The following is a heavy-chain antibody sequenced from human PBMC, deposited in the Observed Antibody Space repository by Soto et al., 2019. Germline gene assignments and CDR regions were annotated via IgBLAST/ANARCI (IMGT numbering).Heavy chain of an antibody. V-gene: IGHV3-49*03. CDR2: IRSKAYGGTT. D-gene: IGHD3-9*01. Sequence: GGSLRLSCTASGFTFGDYAMSWFRQAPGKGLEWVGFIRSKAYGGTTEYAASVKGRFTISRDDSKSIAYLQMNSLKTEDTAVYYCTRGEESYDILTGYFRPVGYYYYMDVWGKGTTVTVSS. CDR1: GFTFGDYA. CDR3: TRGEESYDILTGYFRPVGYYYYMDV. J-gene: IGHJ6*03.